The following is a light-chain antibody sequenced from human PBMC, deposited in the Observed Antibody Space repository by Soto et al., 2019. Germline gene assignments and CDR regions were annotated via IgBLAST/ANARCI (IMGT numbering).Light chain of an antibody. CDR1: QGISSY. CDR3: QQLNNYPLT. J-gene: IGKJ4*01. V-gene: IGKV1-9*01. Sequence: DIQLTQSPSFVSASVGDRVTITCRASQGISSYLAWYQQKPGKAPKLLIYTASTLQSGVPSRFSGSGFGTEFTLTISCLQPEDFATYYCQQLNNYPLTFGGGTKVEIK. CDR2: TAS.